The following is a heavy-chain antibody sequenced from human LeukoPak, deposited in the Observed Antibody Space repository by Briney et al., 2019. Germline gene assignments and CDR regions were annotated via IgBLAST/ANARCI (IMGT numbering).Heavy chain of an antibody. D-gene: IGHD3-3*01. CDR3: ARRDDFWALDY. CDR2: IDYSGST. J-gene: IGHJ4*02. CDR1: GGSFSTYY. V-gene: IGHV4-59*01. Sequence: PSETLSLTCTVSGGSFSTYYWSWIRQSPGKGLEWIGYIDYSGSTIYNPSLKSQFTISIDTSKNQFSLKLSSVTAADTAVYYCARRDDFWALDYWGQGTLVTVSS.